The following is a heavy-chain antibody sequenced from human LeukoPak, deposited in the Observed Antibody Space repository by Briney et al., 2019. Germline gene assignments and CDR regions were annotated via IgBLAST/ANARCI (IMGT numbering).Heavy chain of an antibody. Sequence: GGSLRLSCAASGFTFSSHSMNWVRQAPGKGLEWVSYISSSSSTIYYADSVKGRFTISRDNAKNSLYLQMNSLRDEDTAVYYCARDLGIYYYDSSGYYSWGQGTLVTVSS. CDR1: GFTFSSHS. CDR3: ARDLGIYYYDSSGYYS. J-gene: IGHJ4*02. V-gene: IGHV3-48*02. CDR2: ISSSSSTI. D-gene: IGHD3-22*01.